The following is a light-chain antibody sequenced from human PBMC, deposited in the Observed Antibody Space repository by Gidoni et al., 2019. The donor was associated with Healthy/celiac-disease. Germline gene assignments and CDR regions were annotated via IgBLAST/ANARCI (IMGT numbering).Light chain of an antibody. J-gene: IGLJ2*01. CDR2: SNN. CDR3: AAWDDSLNGVV. V-gene: IGLV1-44*01. CDR1: SSNIGSNT. Sequence: SVLTQPPSASGTPGQRVTISCSGSSSNIGSNTVNWYQPLPGTAPKLLISSNNQRPSGVPDRFSGSKSGTSASLAISGLQSEDEADYYCAAWDDSLNGVVFGGGTKLTVL.